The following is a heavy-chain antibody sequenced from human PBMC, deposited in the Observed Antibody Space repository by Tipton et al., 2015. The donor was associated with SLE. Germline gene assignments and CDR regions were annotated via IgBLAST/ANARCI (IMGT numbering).Heavy chain of an antibody. CDR1: GGSISSGDYY. CDR2: IYYSGST. J-gene: IGHJ6*02. V-gene: IGHV4-30-4*01. D-gene: IGHD3-3*01. CDR3: ARDLEYYDFWSGYSDYYYGMDV. Sequence: TLSLTCTVSGGSISSGDYYWSWIRQPPGKGLEWIGYIYYSGSTYYNPSLKSRVTISVDTSKNQFSLKLSSVTAADTAVYYCARDLEYYDFWSGYSDYYYGMDVWGQGTTVTVSS.